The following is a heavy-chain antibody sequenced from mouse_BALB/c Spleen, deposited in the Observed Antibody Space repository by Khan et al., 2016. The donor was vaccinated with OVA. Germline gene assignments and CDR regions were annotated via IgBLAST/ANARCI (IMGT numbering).Heavy chain of an antibody. CDR2: IYPGNGNP. J-gene: IGHJ2*01. CDR3: ARGDYGLYYFDY. Sequence: QVRLQQSGAELARPGASVKLSCKASGYTFTDYYINWVKQRTGQGLEWIGDIYPGNGNPYYNEKFRDKATLTADKSSSTAYIQLSSLTSEDSAVYFCARGDYGLYYFDYWGQGTTLTVSS. V-gene: IGHV1-77*01. CDR1: GYTFTDYY. D-gene: IGHD1-2*01.